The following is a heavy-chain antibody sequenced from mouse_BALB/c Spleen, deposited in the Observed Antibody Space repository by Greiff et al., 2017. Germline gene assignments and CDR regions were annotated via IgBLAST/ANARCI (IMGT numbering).Heavy chain of an antibody. CDR3: STSFDF. Sequence: VQVQQSGAELVKPGASVKLSCTASGFNIKDTYMHWVKQRPEQGLEWIGRIDTANGNTKYDPKFQGKATITADTSSNTAYLQLSGLTSEDTAVYYSSTSFDFWGQGTTLTVSS. J-gene: IGHJ2*01. CDR2: IDTANGNT. V-gene: IGHV14-3*02. D-gene: IGHD2-1*01. CDR1: GFNIKDTY.